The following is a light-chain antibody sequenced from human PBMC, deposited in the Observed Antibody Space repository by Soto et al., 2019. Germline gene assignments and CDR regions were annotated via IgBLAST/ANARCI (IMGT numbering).Light chain of an antibody. V-gene: IGKV1-9*01. J-gene: IGKJ5*01. CDR2: AAS. Sequence: DIQLTQSPSFLSASVGDRVTITCRASQGISSYLAWYQQKPGKDPKLLIYAASTLQSGVPSRFSGSGSGTEFTLTLSSLQPEDFATYYCQHLDSYSTFGQGTRLEIK. CDR1: QGISSY. CDR3: QHLDSYST.